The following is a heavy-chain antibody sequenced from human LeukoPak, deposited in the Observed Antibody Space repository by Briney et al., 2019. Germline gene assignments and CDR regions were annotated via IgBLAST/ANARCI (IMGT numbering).Heavy chain of an antibody. D-gene: IGHD1-26*01. CDR1: GFTFSSYG. Sequence: GGSLRLSCAASGFTFSSYGMHWVRQAPGKGLEWVAFIRYDGSNKYYADSVKGRFTISRDNAKKSLYLQVNSLRAEDTAVYYCARGAINSGSYDAYIGYWGQGTLVTVSS. CDR3: ARGAINSGSYDAYIGY. CDR2: IRYDGSNK. V-gene: IGHV3-30*02. J-gene: IGHJ4*02.